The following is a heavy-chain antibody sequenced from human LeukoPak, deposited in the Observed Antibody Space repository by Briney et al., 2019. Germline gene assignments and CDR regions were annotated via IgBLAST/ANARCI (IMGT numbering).Heavy chain of an antibody. CDR3: ASTSSSWYESLIDY. V-gene: IGHV4-39*01. J-gene: IGHJ4*02. CDR2: IYYSVST. CDR1: GGSISSSSYY. Sequence: SETLSLTCTVSGGSISSSSYYWGWIRQPPGKGLEWIGSIYYSVSTYYNPSLKSRVTISVDTSKNQFSLKLSSVTAADTAVYYCASTSSSWYESLIDYWGQGTLVTVSS. D-gene: IGHD6-13*01.